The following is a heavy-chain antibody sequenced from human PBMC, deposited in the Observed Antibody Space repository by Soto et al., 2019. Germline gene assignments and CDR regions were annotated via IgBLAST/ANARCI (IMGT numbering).Heavy chain of an antibody. CDR1: GFTFSSYW. V-gene: IGHV3-74*01. Sequence: EVQLVESGGGLVQPGGSLRLSCAASGFTFSSYWMHWVRQAPGKGLVWVSRINSDGSSTSYADSVKGRFTISRDNAKNTLYLQMNSLRAEDTAVYYCERDQGGYSYGYSLGYYFDYWGQGNLVTVSS. J-gene: IGHJ4*02. CDR2: INSDGSST. CDR3: ERDQGGYSYGYSLGYYFDY. D-gene: IGHD5-18*01.